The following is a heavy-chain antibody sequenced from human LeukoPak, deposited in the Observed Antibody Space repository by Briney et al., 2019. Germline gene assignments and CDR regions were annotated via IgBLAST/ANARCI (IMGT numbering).Heavy chain of an antibody. CDR1: GFTFSSYE. Sequence: GGSLRLSCAASGFTFSSYEMNWARQAPGKGLEWVSYISSSGSTIYYADSVKGRFTISRDNAKNSLYLQMNSLRAEDTAVYYCERLGWTYYYGSGSYYNGNNWFDPWGQGTLVTVSS. D-gene: IGHD3-10*01. V-gene: IGHV3-48*03. CDR3: ERLGWTYYYGSGSYYNGNNWFDP. J-gene: IGHJ5*02. CDR2: ISSSGSTI.